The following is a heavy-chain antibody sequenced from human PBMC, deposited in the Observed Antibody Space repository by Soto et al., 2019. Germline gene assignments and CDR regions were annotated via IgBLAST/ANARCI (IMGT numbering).Heavy chain of an antibody. J-gene: IGHJ4*02. V-gene: IGHV3-30-3*01. CDR2: ISYDGSNK. D-gene: IGHD2-21*01. CDR3: ASDRVYGGASFDY. Sequence: QVQLVESGGGVVQPGRSLRLSCAASGFTFSSYAMHWVRQAPGKGLEWVAVISYDGSNKYYADSVKGRFTISRDNSKNTLYLQMNSLRAEDTAVYYCASDRVYGGASFDYWGQGTLVTVSS. CDR1: GFTFSSYA.